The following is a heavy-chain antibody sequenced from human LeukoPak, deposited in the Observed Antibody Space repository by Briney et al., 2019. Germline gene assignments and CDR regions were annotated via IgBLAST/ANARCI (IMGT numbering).Heavy chain of an antibody. CDR1: GLPFSSYS. J-gene: IGHJ4*02. CDR2: ISSSSSYI. CDR3: ASGSPVPDY. Sequence: GGPLRLSGEASGLPFSSYSMNWVRQAPGKGLEWVSSISSSSSYIYYADSVKGRFTISRDNAKNSLYLQMNSLRAEDTAVYYCASGSPVPDYWGQGTLVTVSS. V-gene: IGHV3-21*01. D-gene: IGHD1-26*01.